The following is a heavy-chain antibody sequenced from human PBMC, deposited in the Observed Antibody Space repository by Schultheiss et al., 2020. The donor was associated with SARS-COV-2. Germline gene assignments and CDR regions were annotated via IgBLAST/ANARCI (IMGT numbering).Heavy chain of an antibody. V-gene: IGHV1-3*01. D-gene: IGHD6-13*01. CDR2: INAGNGNT. Sequence: ASVKVSCKASGYTFTSYAMHWVRQAPGQRLEWMGWINAGNGNTKYSQKFQGRVTITRDTSASTAYMELSSLRSEDTAVYYCARGGYSSSWADYYYYGMDVWGQGTTVTVSS. J-gene: IGHJ6*02. CDR1: GYTFTSYA. CDR3: ARGGYSSSWADYYYYGMDV.